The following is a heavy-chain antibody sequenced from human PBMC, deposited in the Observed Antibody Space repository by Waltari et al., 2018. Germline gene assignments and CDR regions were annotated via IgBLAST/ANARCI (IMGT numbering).Heavy chain of an antibody. CDR2: MNPNSGDT. Sequence: QVQLVQSGAEVKKPGASVKVSCKASGYTFTSYDINWVRQATGQGLEWMGWMNPNSGDTGYAQKFQGRVTMTRNTSISTAYMELSSLRSEDTAVYYCARGRSPQKGATAGHPGFDPWAREPWSPSPQ. J-gene: IGHJ5*02. V-gene: IGHV1-8*01. CDR3: ARGRSPQKGATAGHPGFDP. CDR1: GYTFTSYD. D-gene: IGHD6-13*01.